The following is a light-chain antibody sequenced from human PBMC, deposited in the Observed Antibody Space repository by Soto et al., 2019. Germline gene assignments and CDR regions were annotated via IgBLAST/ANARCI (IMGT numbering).Light chain of an antibody. CDR1: SSDVGAYNF. CDR3: SSYAGSSWV. J-gene: IGLJ3*02. CDR2: EVT. Sequence: QSALTQPASVSGSPGQSITISCTGTSSDVGAYNFVSWYQHHPGRAPKLIIYEVTIRPSGVSNRFSGSKSGNTASLTISGLQAEDEADYYCSSYAGSSWVFGGGTKVTVL. V-gene: IGLV2-14*01.